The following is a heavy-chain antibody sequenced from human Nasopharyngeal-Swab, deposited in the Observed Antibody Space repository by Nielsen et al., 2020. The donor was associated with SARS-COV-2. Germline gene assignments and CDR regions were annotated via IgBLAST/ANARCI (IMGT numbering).Heavy chain of an antibody. D-gene: IGHD1-7*01. J-gene: IGHJ6*02. V-gene: IGHV3-7*03. CDR1: GFTFSSYW. CDR3: AREGYNWNSGSPYGMDV. CDR2: IKQDGSEK. Sequence: GESLTISCAASGFTFSSYWMSWVRQAPGKGLERVANIKQDGSEKYYVDSVKGRFTISRDNAKNSLYLQMNSLRAEDTAVYYCAREGYNWNSGSPYGMDVWGQGTTVTVSS.